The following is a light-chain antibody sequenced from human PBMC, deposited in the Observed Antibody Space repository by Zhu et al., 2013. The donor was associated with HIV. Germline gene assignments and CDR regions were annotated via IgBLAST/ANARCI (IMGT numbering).Light chain of an antibody. CDR1: QSVNNN. Sequence: VLTQSPVTLSVSPGERATLSCRASQSVNNNLAWYQQKPGQAPRLLISGASTRATGVPARFSGSGSGTEFTLTISSLQSEDFATYYCQQLNSPIFTFGPGTKVDIK. CDR2: GAS. J-gene: IGKJ3*01. V-gene: IGKV3-15*01. CDR3: QQLNSPIFT.